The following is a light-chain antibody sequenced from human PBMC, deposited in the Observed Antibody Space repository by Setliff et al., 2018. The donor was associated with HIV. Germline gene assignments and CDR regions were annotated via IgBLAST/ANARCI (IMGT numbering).Light chain of an antibody. Sequence: QSALTQPASVSGSPGQSITISCTGTSSDVRAYNYVSWYQQHPGKAPKLMIYDVNKRPSGVPHRFSGSKSGNTASLTISGLQPEDEADYSCSSYSSSNTYVVFGGGTKVTVL. CDR2: DVN. CDR1: SSDVRAYNY. CDR3: SSYSSSNTYVV. V-gene: IGLV2-14*01. J-gene: IGLJ2*01.